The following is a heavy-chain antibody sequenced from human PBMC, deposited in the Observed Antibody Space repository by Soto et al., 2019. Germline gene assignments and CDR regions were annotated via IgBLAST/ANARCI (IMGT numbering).Heavy chain of an antibody. D-gene: IGHD3-16*01. CDR3: AISQDRGGRTTFIY. V-gene: IGHV3-9*01. Sequence: GGSLRLSCAVSGFTFDDKAMHWVRQAPEKGLEWVSGSNWKSDIGYADSVKGRFTISRDNAENSLYLQMNSLRAEDTAVYYCAISQDRGGRTTFIYWGQGTQVTVSS. J-gene: IGHJ4*02. CDR1: GFTFDDKA. CDR2: SNWKSDI.